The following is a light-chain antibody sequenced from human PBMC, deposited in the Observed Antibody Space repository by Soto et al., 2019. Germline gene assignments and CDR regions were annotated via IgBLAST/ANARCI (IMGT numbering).Light chain of an antibody. CDR3: CSYAGGDTFFL. CDR2: EVT. J-gene: IGLJ1*01. Sequence: QSALTQPASVSGSPGQSNTISCTGTSGDVGRYSPVSWYQQLPCKAPKLIIYEVTKRPSGVSNRFSGSKSGNTASLTISGLQAEDEAEYFCCSYAGGDTFFLFGTGTKVTVL. V-gene: IGLV2-23*02. CDR1: SGDVGRYSP.